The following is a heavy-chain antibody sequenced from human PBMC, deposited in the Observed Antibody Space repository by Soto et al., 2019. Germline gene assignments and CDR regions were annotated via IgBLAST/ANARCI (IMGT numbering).Heavy chain of an antibody. CDR3: ARDNSWFGEPYGMDV. J-gene: IGHJ6*02. CDR2: IYYSGST. CDR1: GGSISSGDYY. D-gene: IGHD3-10*01. Sequence: SETLSLTCTVSGGSISSGDYYWSLIRQPPGKGLEWIGYIYYSGSTYYNPSLKSRVTISVDTSKNQFSLKLSSVTAADTAVYYCARDNSWFGEPYGMDVWGQGTTVTVSS. V-gene: IGHV4-30-4*01.